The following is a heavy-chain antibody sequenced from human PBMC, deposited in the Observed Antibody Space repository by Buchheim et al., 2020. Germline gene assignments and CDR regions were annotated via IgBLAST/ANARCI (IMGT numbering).Heavy chain of an antibody. CDR3: ARAGFVPWELPHFDS. D-gene: IGHD1-26*01. CDR1: GGSISSYY. Sequence: QVQLQESGPSLVKASETLSLICTVSGGSISSYYWTWIRQSPGKGLEWIGYIQNSGRSNYNPSLRSRVTISLDTSKSQFSLKLSSVTAADTAVYYCARAGFVPWELPHFDSWGQGT. V-gene: IGHV4-59*01. CDR2: IQNSGRS. J-gene: IGHJ4*02.